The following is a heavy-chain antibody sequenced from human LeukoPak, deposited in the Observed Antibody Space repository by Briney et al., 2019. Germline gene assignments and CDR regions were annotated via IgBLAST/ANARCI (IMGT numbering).Heavy chain of an antibody. D-gene: IGHD1-7*01. J-gene: IGHJ4*02. CDR1: GGSISSSTY. Sequence: SETLSLTCIVSGGSISSSTYWGWIRQPPGKGLEWIGSIYYSGNTYYNPSLKSRVTISVDTSKNQFSLKLSSVTAADTAVYYCAGGITGTTRSFDYWGQGTLVTVSS. V-gene: IGHV4-39*07. CDR2: IYYSGNT. CDR3: AGGITGTTRSFDY.